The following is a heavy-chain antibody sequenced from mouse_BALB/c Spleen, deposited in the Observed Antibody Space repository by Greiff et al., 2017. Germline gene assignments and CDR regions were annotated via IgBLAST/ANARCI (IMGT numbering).Heavy chain of an antibody. V-gene: IGHV1-69*01. CDR3: ACYYGSSPGYFDD. J-gene: IGHJ2*01. CDR2: IDTSDSYT. D-gene: IGHD1-1*01. CDR1: GYTFTDYW. Sequence: VQLQQPGAELVMPGASVKMSCKASGYTFTDYWMHWVKQRPGQGLEWIGAIDTSDSYTSYNQKFKGKATLTVDESSSTAYMQLSSLTSEDSAVYYCACYYGSSPGYFDDWGQGTTLTVSS.